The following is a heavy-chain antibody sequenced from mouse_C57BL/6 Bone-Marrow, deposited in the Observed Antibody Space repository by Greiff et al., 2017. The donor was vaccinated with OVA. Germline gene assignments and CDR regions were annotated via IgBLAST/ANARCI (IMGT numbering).Heavy chain of an antibody. CDR3: TTSDGYYVYYFDY. Sequence: VQLKESGAELVRPGASVKLSCTASGFNIKDDYMHWVKQRPEQGLEWIGWIDPENGDTEYASKFQGKATITADTSSNTAYLQLSSLTSEDTAVYYCTTSDGYYVYYFDYWGQGTTLTVSS. CDR1: GFNIKDDY. CDR2: IDPENGDT. J-gene: IGHJ2*01. D-gene: IGHD2-3*01. V-gene: IGHV14-4*01.